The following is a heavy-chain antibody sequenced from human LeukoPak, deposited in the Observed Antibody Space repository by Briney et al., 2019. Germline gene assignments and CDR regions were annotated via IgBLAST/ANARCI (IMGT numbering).Heavy chain of an antibody. Sequence: SETLSLTCAVYGGSFSGYSWNWIRQPPVKGLEWIGEINHSGGTNYNPSLKSRVTISVDTSKKQFSLKLSSVTAADTAVYYCARGIDYYGVWGQGTLVTVSS. CDR2: INHSGGT. V-gene: IGHV4-34*01. CDR1: GGSFSGYS. J-gene: IGHJ4*02. D-gene: IGHD3-10*01. CDR3: ARGIDYYGV.